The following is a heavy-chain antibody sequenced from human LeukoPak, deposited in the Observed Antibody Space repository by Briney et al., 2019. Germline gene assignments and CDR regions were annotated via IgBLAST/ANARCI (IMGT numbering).Heavy chain of an antibody. CDR2: IYYSGST. Sequence: PSETLSLTCTVSGGSISSYYWSWIRQPPGKGLEWIGYIYYSGSTNYNPSLKSRVTISVDTSKNQFSLKLSSVTAADTAVYYCARDRMPYSSSSWFVPWGQGTLVTVSS. CDR3: ARDRMPYSSSSWFVP. J-gene: IGHJ5*02. D-gene: IGHD6-6*01. CDR1: GGSISSYY. V-gene: IGHV4-59*01.